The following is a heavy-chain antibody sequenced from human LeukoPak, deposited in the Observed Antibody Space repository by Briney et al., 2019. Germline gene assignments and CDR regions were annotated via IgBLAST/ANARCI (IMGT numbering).Heavy chain of an antibody. Sequence: PSQTLSLTCTVSGGSISSGGYYWSWIRQHPGKGLEWIGYIYYSGSTYYNPSLKSRVTISVDTSKNQFSLKLSSVTAADTAVYYCATIKRGNIYGYFDFWGQGILVTVSS. CDR3: ATIKRGNIYGYFDF. V-gene: IGHV4-31*03. J-gene: IGHJ4*02. CDR2: IYYSGST. CDR1: GGSISSGGYY. D-gene: IGHD5-18*01.